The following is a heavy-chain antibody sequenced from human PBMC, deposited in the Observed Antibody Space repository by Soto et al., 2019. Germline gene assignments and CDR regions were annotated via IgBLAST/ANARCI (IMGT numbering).Heavy chain of an antibody. D-gene: IGHD3-22*01. Sequence: PSDTLSLTCTFPGRSISSYYWSWIRQPPGKGLEWIGYIYYSGSTNYNPSLKSRVTISVDTSKNQFSLKLSSVTAADTAVYYCARLHYYDSSGYYRVDAFDIWGQGTMVTVS. J-gene: IGHJ3*02. V-gene: IGHV4-59*01. CDR3: ARLHYYDSSGYYRVDAFDI. CDR2: IYYSGST. CDR1: GRSISSYY.